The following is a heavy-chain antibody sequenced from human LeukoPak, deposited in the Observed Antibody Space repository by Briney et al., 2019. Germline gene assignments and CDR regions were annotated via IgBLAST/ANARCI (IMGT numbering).Heavy chain of an antibody. CDR3: ARENGGPYGDFDY. D-gene: IGHD4-17*01. Sequence: SETLSLTCTVSGGSISSGGYYWSWIRQHPGKGLEWIGYIYYSGSTYYNPSLKSRVTISVDTSKNQFSLKLSSVTAADTAVYYCARENGGPYGDFDYWGQGTLVTVSS. CDR2: IYYSGST. J-gene: IGHJ4*02. V-gene: IGHV4-31*03. CDR1: GGSISSGGYY.